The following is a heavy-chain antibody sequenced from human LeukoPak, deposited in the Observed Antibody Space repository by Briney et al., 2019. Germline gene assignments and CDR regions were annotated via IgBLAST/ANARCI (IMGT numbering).Heavy chain of an antibody. J-gene: IGHJ4*02. CDR2: INSDGSST. CDR1: GFTFSSYW. Sequence: GGSLRLSCAASGFTFSSYWMHWVRQAPGKGLVWVSRINSDGSSTSYADSVKGRFTISRDNAKNTLYLQMNSLRAEDTAVYYCARVDYYCGSGSYYPLGYFDYWGQGTLVTVSS. D-gene: IGHD3-10*01. V-gene: IGHV3-74*01. CDR3: ARVDYYCGSGSYYPLGYFDY.